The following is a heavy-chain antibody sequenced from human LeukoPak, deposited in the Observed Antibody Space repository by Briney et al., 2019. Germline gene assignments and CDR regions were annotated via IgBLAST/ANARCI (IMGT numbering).Heavy chain of an antibody. Sequence: SETLSLTCTVSGGSISSYYWSWIRQPPGKGLEWIGYIYYSGSTNYNPSLKSRVTISVDTSKNQFSLKLSSVTAADTAVYYCARARGDFWSGYYPIDYWGQGTLVTVSS. J-gene: IGHJ4*02. CDR3: ARARGDFWSGYYPIDY. V-gene: IGHV4-59*08. D-gene: IGHD3-3*01. CDR2: IYYSGST. CDR1: GGSISSYY.